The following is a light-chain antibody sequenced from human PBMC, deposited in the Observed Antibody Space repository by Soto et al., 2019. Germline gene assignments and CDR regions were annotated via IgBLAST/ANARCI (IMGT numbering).Light chain of an antibody. CDR3: QKYTNAPFT. V-gene: IGKV1-27*01. Sequence: DIQMTQSPSSLSASVGDRVTITCRASQGITNYLAWYQQKPGKVPKLLIYAASTLQSGVPSRFSGSGSETNFTLTISSLQTEDVATYYCQKYTNAPFTFGPGTKVDIK. CDR1: QGITNY. CDR2: AAS. J-gene: IGKJ3*01.